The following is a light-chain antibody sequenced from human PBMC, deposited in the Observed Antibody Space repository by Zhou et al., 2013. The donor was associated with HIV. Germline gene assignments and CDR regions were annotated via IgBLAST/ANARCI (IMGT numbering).Light chain of an antibody. CDR3: QQYDKWPLT. Sequence: EIVMTQSPATLSVSPGERATLSCRASQSISINLAWYQQRPGQAPRLLISGASTRATGIPARFSGSGSGTEFTLTISSMQPEDFAVYHCQQYDKWPLTFGQGTRL. J-gene: IGKJ5*01. CDR1: QSISIN. V-gene: IGKV3-15*01. CDR2: GAS.